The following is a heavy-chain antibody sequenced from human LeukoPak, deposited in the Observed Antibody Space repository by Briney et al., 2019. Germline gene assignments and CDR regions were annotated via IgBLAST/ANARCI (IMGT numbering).Heavy chain of an antibody. CDR1: GYTFTSYG. V-gene: IGHV1-18*01. D-gene: IGHD3-9*01. J-gene: IGHJ4*02. Sequence: ASVKVSCKASGYTFTSYGISWVRQAPGQGLEWMGWISAYNGNTNYAQKLQGRVTMTTDTSTSTAYMGLRSLRSDDTAVYYCARTYLRVLRYFDWPSGDDYWGQGTLVTVSS. CDR2: ISAYNGNT. CDR3: ARTYLRVLRYFDWPSGDDY.